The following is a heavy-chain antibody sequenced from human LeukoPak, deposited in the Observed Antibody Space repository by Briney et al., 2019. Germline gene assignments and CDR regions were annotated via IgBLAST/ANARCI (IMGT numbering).Heavy chain of an antibody. CDR3: ARFAAPQLTRIDY. D-gene: IGHD1-1*01. J-gene: IGHJ4*02. CDR1: GYSISSAFY. V-gene: IGHV4-38-2*01. Sequence: PSETLSLTCDVSGYSISSAFYWGWIRQPPGKGLEWIGSIYYSGNTFYNPSLKSRLTISVDTSKNQFSLRLSSVTAADTAVYYCARFAAPQLTRIDYWGQGILVTVSS. CDR2: IYYSGNT.